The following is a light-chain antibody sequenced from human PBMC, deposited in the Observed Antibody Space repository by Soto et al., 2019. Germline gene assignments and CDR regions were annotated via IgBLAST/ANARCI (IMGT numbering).Light chain of an antibody. J-gene: IGKJ5*01. Sequence: IQMTQSPSSLSASVGDRVTITCRASQGISSALAWYQQKPGKAPKLLIYDASSLDSGVPSRLSGSRSGTKFTLTIRSMQPEDFGVYYCQQYDNLPLIFGQGTRLEIK. V-gene: IGKV1D-13*01. CDR3: QQYDNLPLI. CDR2: DAS. CDR1: QGISSA.